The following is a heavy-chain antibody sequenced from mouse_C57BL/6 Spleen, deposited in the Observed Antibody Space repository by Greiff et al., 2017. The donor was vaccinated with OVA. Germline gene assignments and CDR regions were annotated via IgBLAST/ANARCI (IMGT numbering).Heavy chain of an antibody. J-gene: IGHJ1*03. CDR2: INPSNGGT. Sequence: VQLQQPGTELVKPGASVKLSCKASGYTFTSYWMHWVKQRPGQGLEWIGNINPSNGGTNYNEKFKSKATLTVDKSSSTAYMQLSSLTSEDSAVYYCARSGYGTRDWYFDVWGTGTTVTVSP. V-gene: IGHV1-53*01. D-gene: IGHD3-1*01. CDR3: ARSGYGTRDWYFDV. CDR1: GYTFTSYW.